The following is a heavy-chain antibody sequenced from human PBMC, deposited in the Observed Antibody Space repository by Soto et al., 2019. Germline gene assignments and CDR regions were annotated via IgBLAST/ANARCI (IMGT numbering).Heavy chain of an antibody. Sequence: QITLKESGPTLVNPTQPLTLTCTFSGFSLSTSGAAVGWIRQPPGKALEWLALAYWDDDKRYSPSIKNRVTITKDTSQIKVVLTPTTAAPVDTATYYCADSKLVTFFGLVTQTAVWFDSWGQGTLVTVPS. J-gene: IGHJ5*01. CDR1: GFSLSTSGAA. D-gene: IGHD3-3*01. V-gene: IGHV2-5*02. CDR3: ADSKLVTFFGLVTQTAVWFDS. CDR2: AYWDDDK.